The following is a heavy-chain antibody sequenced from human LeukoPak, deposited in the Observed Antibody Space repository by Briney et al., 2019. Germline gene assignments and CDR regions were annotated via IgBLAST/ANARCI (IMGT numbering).Heavy chain of an antibody. Sequence: ASVKVSCKVSGYTLTELSMHWVRQAPGKGLEWMGGFDPEDGETIFAQKFQGRVTMTEDTSTDTAYMELSSLRSEDTAVYYCATDLPGVDSNYGDYWGQGTLVTVSS. CDR2: FDPEDGET. CDR1: GYTLTELS. D-gene: IGHD4-11*01. J-gene: IGHJ4*02. CDR3: ATDLPGVDSNYGDY. V-gene: IGHV1-24*01.